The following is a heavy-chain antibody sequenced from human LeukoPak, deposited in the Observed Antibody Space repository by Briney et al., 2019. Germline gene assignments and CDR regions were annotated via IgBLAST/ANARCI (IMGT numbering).Heavy chain of an antibody. Sequence: SETLSLTCTVSGGSISSYYWSWIRQPAGKGLEWIGRIYTSGSTNYNPSLKSRVTMSVDTSKNQFSLKLSSVTAADTAVYYCARDVLSDYYGSGSPVNWFDPWGQGTLVTVSS. J-gene: IGHJ5*02. CDR2: IYTSGST. D-gene: IGHD3-10*01. V-gene: IGHV4-4*07. CDR3: ARDVLSDYYGSGSPVNWFDP. CDR1: GGSISSYY.